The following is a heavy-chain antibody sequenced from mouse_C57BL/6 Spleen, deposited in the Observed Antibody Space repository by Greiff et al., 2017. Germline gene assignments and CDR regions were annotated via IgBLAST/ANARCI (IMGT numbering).Heavy chain of an antibody. Sequence: EVKLVESGEGLVKPGGSLKLSCAASGFTFSSYAMSWVRQTPEKRLEWVAYISSGGDYIYYADTVKGRFTISRDKARNTLYLQMSSLKSEDTAMDYCTRDLYYGSSAWFAYWGQGTLVTVSA. D-gene: IGHD1-1*01. V-gene: IGHV5-9-1*02. CDR1: GFTFSSYA. CDR3: TRDLYYGSSAWFAY. CDR2: ISSGGDYI. J-gene: IGHJ3*01.